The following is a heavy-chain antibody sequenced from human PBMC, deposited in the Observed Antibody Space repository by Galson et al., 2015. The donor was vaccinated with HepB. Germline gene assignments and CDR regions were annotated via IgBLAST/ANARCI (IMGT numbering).Heavy chain of an antibody. Sequence: SLRLSCAASGFMFGAYSMNWVRQTPGKGLEWLSSIDSTSAYLYYADSVMGRFTISRDNAKNSLYLQMNSLSAEDTAVYYCARVYGSGSYGYGMDVWGQGTTVTVS. CDR3: ARVYGSGSYGYGMDV. CDR1: GFMFGAYS. CDR2: IDSTSAYL. D-gene: IGHD3-10*01. V-gene: IGHV3-21*06. J-gene: IGHJ6*02.